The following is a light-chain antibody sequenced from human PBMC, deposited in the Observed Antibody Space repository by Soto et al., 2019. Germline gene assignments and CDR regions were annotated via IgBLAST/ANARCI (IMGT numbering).Light chain of an antibody. CDR2: SND. CDR1: TSNIGSNT. CDR3: GSWDSSLSAYV. Sequence: QAVVTQPPSASGTPGQRVIISCSGSTSNIGSNTVSWYQQLPGPAPKLLIYSNDQRPSGVPDRFSGSKSGTSATLGITGFQTGDEADYYCGSWDSSLSAYVFGTGTKLTVL. V-gene: IGLV1-44*01. J-gene: IGLJ1*01.